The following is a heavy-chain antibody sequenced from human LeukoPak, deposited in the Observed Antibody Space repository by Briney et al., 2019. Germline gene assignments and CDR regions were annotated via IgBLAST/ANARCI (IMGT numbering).Heavy chain of an antibody. CDR3: ASGVGEFFPDAFNI. V-gene: IGHV4-34*01. CDR2: INHRGGT. J-gene: IGHJ3*02. Sequence: SETLSLTCAVFGGSFSDYSWTWIRQTPGKGLEWIGEINHRGGTNYNPSLKSRLTISVDTSKNQFSLNLTSVTAADTAVYYCASGVGEFFPDAFNIWGHGTMVGVFS. D-gene: IGHD3-10*01. CDR1: GGSFSDYS.